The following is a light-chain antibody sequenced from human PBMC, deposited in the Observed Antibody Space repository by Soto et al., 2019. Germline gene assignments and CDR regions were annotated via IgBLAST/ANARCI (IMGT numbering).Light chain of an antibody. CDR1: SSNIGSHD. CDR3: SSWDENLSGV. V-gene: IGLV1-47*01. J-gene: IGLJ1*01. CDR2: RNN. Sequence: QSVLTQPPSASETPGQRVTISCSGSSSNIGSHDVYWYQQLPGTAPKLLIYRNNQRPSRVHGRISDSKSCTSDSLAISGLRSKDEAHYYSSSWDENLSGVFGTGTKLTVL.